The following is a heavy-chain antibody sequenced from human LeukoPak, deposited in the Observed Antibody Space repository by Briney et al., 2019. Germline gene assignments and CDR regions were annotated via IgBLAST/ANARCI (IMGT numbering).Heavy chain of an antibody. CDR2: INHSGST. J-gene: IGHJ4*02. Sequence: SETLSLTCAVYGGSFSGYYWSWIRQPPGKGLEWIGEINHSGSTYYNPSLKSRVTISVDTSKNQFSLKLSSVTAADTAVYYCARDRGIWFGELFHWGQGTLVTVSS. CDR3: ARDRGIWFGELFH. V-gene: IGHV4-34*01. D-gene: IGHD3-10*01. CDR1: GGSFSGYY.